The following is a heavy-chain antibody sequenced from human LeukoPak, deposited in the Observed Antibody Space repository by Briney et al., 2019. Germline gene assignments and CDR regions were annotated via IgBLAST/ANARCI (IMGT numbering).Heavy chain of an antibody. CDR3: ARQIASAGTAGFDF. CDR2: IYSTGST. Sequence: SETLSLTCTVPGGSISSYYWSWIRQPAGKGLEWIGHIYSTGSTNYNPSLKSRVTMSVDASKNQFSLRLRSVTAADTAVYYCARQIASAGTAGFDFWGQGALVTVSS. D-gene: IGHD6-13*01. V-gene: IGHV4-4*07. CDR1: GGSISSYY. J-gene: IGHJ4*02.